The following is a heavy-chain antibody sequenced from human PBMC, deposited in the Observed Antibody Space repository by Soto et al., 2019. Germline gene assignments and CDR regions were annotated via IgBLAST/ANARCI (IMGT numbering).Heavy chain of an antibody. V-gene: IGHV1-8*01. J-gene: IGHJ6*02. CDR2: MNPNSGNT. CDR3: ARSPPTSLSYYGMDV. CDR1: GFTFTSCD. Sequence: ASVKASAKASGFTFTSCDMNSVPQDTGQGLEWMGWMNPNSGNTGYAQKFQGRVTMTRNTSLSTAYMELSSLRSEDTAVYYCARSPPTSLSYYGMDVWGQGTTVTVSS.